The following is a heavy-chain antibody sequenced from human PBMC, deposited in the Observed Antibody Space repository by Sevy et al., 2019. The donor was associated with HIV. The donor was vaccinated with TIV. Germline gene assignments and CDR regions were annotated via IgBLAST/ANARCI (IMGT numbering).Heavy chain of an antibody. V-gene: IGHV3-48*02. CDR3: ARDGGYTYGRPYSFDS. J-gene: IGHJ4*02. Sequence: GGSPRLSCAASGFTFNTYSMNWVRQAPGKGLEWVSYISASSHHIYYGDSVKGRFTISRDNAENSLYLQMNSLRDEDTAVYYCARDGGYTYGRPYSFDSWGQGTLVTVSS. CDR1: GFTFNTYS. D-gene: IGHD5-18*01. CDR2: ISASSHHI.